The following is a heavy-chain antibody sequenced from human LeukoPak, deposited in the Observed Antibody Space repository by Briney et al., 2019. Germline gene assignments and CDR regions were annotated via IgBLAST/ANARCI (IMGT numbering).Heavy chain of an antibody. V-gene: IGHV3-7*03. CDR2: IKDDESQK. CDR3: ARDRGGKDF. D-gene: IGHD2-15*01. Sequence: PGGSLRLSCTASGFVLSSYWMSWVRQAPGKGLEWVANIKDDESQKYYGDSVKGRFTISRDNAKKSLYLQMNSLRADDTAVHYCARDRGGKDFWGQGTLVVVSS. J-gene: IGHJ4*02. CDR1: GFVLSSYW.